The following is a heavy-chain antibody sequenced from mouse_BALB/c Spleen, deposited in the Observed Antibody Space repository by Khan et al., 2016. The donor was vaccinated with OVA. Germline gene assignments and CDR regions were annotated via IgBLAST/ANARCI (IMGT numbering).Heavy chain of an antibody. CDR3: ARTARIEY. J-gene: IGHJ2*01. CDR1: GYSITSGYG. CDR2: ISYSGST. D-gene: IGHD1-2*01. V-gene: IGHV3-2*02. Sequence: EVQLQESGPGLVKPSQSLSLTRTVTGYSITSGYGWNWIRQFPGNKLDWMGYISYSGSTNYNPSLKSRISITRDTSKNQSFLQLNSVTTEDTATYYCARTARIEYWGQGTTLTVSS.